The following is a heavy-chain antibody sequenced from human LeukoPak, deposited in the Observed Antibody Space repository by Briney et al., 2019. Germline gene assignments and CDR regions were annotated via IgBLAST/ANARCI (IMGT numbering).Heavy chain of an antibody. CDR2: ISGSGGST. J-gene: IGHJ6*02. CDR3: AKDSTTSGILYGMDV. Sequence: GGSLRLSCAASGFTFSSYAMSWVRQAPGKGLEWVSAISGSGGSTYYADSVKGRSTISRDNSKNTLYLQMNSLRAEDTAVYYCAKDSTTSGILYGMDVWGQGTTVTVSS. D-gene: IGHD5-12*01. V-gene: IGHV3-23*01. CDR1: GFTFSSYA.